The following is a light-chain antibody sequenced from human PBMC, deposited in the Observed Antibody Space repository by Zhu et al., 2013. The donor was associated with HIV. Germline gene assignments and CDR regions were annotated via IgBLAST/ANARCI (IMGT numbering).Light chain of an antibody. CDR1: SSDVGGYNY. CDR2: EVT. J-gene: IGLJ3*02. V-gene: IGLV2-14*01. CDR3: SSHTTNSPV. Sequence: QSALTQPASVSGSPGQSITISCTGTSSDVGGYNYVSWYQHHPGKAPKLLIYEVTNRPSGISYRFSGSKSGNTASLTISGLQGEDEADYYCSSHTTNSPVFGGGTRLTVL.